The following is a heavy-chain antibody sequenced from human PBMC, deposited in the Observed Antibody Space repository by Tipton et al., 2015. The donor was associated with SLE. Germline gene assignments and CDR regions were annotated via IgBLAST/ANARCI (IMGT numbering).Heavy chain of an antibody. Sequence: TLSLTCAVSGYSISSGYYWGWIRQPPGKGLEWIGSIYHSGSTYYNPSLKSRVTISVDTSKNQFSLKLSSVTAADTAVYYCARERMVYARGYFQHWGQGTLVTVPS. CDR2: IYHSGST. CDR1: GYSISSGYY. V-gene: IGHV4-38-2*02. J-gene: IGHJ1*01. CDR3: ARERMVYARGYFQH. D-gene: IGHD2-8*01.